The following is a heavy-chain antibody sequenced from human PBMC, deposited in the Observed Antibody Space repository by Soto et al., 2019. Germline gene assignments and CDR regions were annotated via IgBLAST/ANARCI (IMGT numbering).Heavy chain of an antibody. CDR1: GFTFRNYD. CDR3: ARTCRGFYGLGV. Sequence: EVQLVESGGGLVQPGGSLRLSCEASGFTFRNYDMHWVRQGTGKGLGWVSGISAAGDPDYADSVEGRFTISRENAPNSFFLQMNSLKGRETAVYFCARTCRGFYGLGVWGQGTTVIVSS. V-gene: IGHV3-13*05. J-gene: IGHJ6*02. CDR2: ISAAGDP.